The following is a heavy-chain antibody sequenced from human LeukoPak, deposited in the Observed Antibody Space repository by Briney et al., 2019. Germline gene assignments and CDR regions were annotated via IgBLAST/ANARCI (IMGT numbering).Heavy chain of an antibody. CDR3: ARGWWDNWFDP. CDR2: INHSGST. V-gene: IGHV4-34*01. Sequence: PSETRSLTCAVYGGSFSGYYWSWIRQPPGKGLEGREEINHSGSTNYNPSPKSRVTISVDTSKNQFSLKLSSVTEEDTAVYYCARGWWDNWFDPWGQGTLVTVSS. D-gene: IGHD2-8*02. CDR1: GGSFSGYY. J-gene: IGHJ5*02.